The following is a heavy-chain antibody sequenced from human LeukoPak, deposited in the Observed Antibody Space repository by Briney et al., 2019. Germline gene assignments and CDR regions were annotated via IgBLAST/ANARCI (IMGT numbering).Heavy chain of an antibody. CDR3: VREYLHDSISAEYFQH. Sequence: GSLRLSCAASGFTVSSNYMSWVRQPPGKGLEWIGEINHSGSTNYNPSLKSRVTISVDTSKNQFSLKLSSVTAADTAVYYCVREYLHDSISAEYFQHWGQGTLVTVSS. J-gene: IGHJ1*01. CDR2: INHSGST. D-gene: IGHD3-22*01. V-gene: IGHV4-34*08. CDR1: GFTVSSNY.